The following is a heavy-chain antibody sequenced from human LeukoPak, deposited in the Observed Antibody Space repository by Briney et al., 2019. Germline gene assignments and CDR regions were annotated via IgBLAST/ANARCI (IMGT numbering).Heavy chain of an antibody. CDR3: ARPRGGAVVNENWFDP. V-gene: IGHV4-34*01. D-gene: IGHD4-23*01. Sequence: SETLSLTCAVYGGSFSGYYWSWIRQPPGKGLEWIGEINHSGSTNYNPSLKSRVTISVDTSKNQFSLKLSSVTAADTAVYYCARPRGGAVVNENWFDPWGQGTLVTVSS. J-gene: IGHJ5*02. CDR1: GGSFSGYY. CDR2: INHSGST.